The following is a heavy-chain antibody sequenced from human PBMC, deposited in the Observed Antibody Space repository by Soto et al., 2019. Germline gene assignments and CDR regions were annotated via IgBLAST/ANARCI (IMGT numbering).Heavy chain of an antibody. D-gene: IGHD2-8*01. CDR2: ISGSVGST. V-gene: IGHV3-23*01. J-gene: IGHJ4*02. CDR3: ASRSATVLSLTY. CDR1: VFTFSSYA. Sequence: PGGSLRLSCAASVFTFSSYAMSWVRQAPGKGLEWVSTISGSVGSTYYADSVQGRFTVSRDNSKNTLYLQMNSLRAEDTAVYYCASRSATVLSLTYWGPGTQVTVSS.